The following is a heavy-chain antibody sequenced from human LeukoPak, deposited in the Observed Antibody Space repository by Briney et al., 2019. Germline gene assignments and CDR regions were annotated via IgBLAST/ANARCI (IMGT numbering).Heavy chain of an antibody. Sequence: PSETLSLTCTVSGGSISSSSYYWGWIRQPPGKGLEWIGSIYYSGSTYYNPSLKSRVTISVDTSKNQFSLKLSSVTAADTAVYYCAEHHGDYGLYWFDPWGQGTLVTVSS. J-gene: IGHJ5*02. CDR2: IYYSGST. D-gene: IGHD4-17*01. CDR3: AEHHGDYGLYWFDP. V-gene: IGHV4-39*01. CDR1: GGSISSSSYY.